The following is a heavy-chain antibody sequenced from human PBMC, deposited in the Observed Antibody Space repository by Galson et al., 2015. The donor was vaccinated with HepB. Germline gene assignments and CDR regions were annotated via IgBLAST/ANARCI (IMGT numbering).Heavy chain of an antibody. Sequence: SLRLSCAASGFMFDTHAMSWVRQVPGKGLKWVSGISGDGGSSFYADSVKGRFTISKDNSKDAVYLQINSARDEDTAVDYCAKGYGLFDSWGQGILVTVSS. CDR3: AKGYGLFDS. D-gene: IGHD3-16*01. V-gene: IGHV3-23*01. CDR1: GFMFDTHA. J-gene: IGHJ5*01. CDR2: ISGDGGSS.